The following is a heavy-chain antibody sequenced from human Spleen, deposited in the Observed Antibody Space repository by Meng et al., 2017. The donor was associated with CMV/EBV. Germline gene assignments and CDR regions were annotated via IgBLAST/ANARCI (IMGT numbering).Heavy chain of an antibody. CDR1: GFTFSSYW. CDR3: ARDRPRMGYYYYYGMDV. V-gene: IGHV3-7*01. J-gene: IGHJ6*02. Sequence: GGSLRLSCAASGFTFSSYWMSWVRQAPGKGLEWVANIKQDGSEKYYVDSVKGRFTISRDNAKNSLYLQMNSLRAEDTAVYYCARDRPRMGYYYYYGMDVWGQGTTVTVSS. CDR2: IKQDGSEK. D-gene: IGHD2-8*01.